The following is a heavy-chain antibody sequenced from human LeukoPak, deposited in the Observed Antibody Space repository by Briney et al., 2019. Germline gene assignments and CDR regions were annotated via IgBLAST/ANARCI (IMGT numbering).Heavy chain of an antibody. CDR3: ARGAKQQLVMKLYYYYYRDV. V-gene: IGHV4-34*01. Sequence: SQSLSLTCAVYGGSYRGYYWSWIRQPPAKGLVWMGEITHSGRTNYNPSLKSRVTISVDTSKNQVSLKLSAVTAADTAGYYWARGAKQQLVMKLYYYYYRDVWGKGTTVTVSS. D-gene: IGHD6-13*01. CDR1: GGSYRGYY. CDR2: ITHSGRT. J-gene: IGHJ6*03.